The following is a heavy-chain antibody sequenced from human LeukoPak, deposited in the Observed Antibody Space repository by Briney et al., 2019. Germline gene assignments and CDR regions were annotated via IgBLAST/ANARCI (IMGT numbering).Heavy chain of an antibody. V-gene: IGHV3-7*03. CDR1: GFTFSSYW. CDR3: AKGGYSSGRYFYYYMDV. D-gene: IGHD5-18*01. Sequence: GGSLRLSCAASGFTFSSYWMSWVRQAPGKGLEWVANIKQDGSEKYYVDSVKGRFTISRDNAKNSLYLQMNNLRAEDTAVYYCAKGGYSSGRYFYYYMDVWGEGTTVTVSS. J-gene: IGHJ6*03. CDR2: IKQDGSEK.